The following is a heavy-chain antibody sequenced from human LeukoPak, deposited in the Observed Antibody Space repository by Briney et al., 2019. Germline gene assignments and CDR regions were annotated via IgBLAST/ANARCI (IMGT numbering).Heavy chain of an antibody. CDR2: IYGSGIT. CDR3: ARLKYYDSTGYSPSYYMDV. D-gene: IGHD3-22*01. Sequence: SETLSLTCTVSGGPFISYYWGWIRQSAGKGLEWIGRIYGSGITDYNPSLKSRITMSLDMSKKQFSLKLTSVTAADTAVYYCARLKYYDSTGYSPSYYMDVWGKGTTVTVFS. CDR1: GGPFISYY. J-gene: IGHJ6*03. V-gene: IGHV4-4*07.